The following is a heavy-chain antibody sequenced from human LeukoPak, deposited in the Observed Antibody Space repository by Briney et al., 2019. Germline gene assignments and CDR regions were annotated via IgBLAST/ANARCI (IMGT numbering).Heavy chain of an antibody. CDR1: GFTFSDYY. CDR2: ISGRDNSI. D-gene: IGHD3-22*01. V-gene: IGHV3-11*01. CDR3: ARDRHYYDSRGYSDAFDI. Sequence: PGGSLRLSCAASGFTFSDYYMNWIRQAPGKGLEWIAYISGRDNSIYYADSVTGRFTISRDNAKNSLYLQMDGLRAEDTAVHYCARDRHYYDSRGYSDAFDIWGQGTMVTVSS. J-gene: IGHJ3*02.